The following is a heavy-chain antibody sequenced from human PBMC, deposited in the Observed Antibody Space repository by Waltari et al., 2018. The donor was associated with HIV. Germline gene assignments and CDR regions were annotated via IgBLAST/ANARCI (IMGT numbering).Heavy chain of an antibody. J-gene: IGHJ4*02. CDR1: GASISSSSYY. Sequence: QLHLQESGPGLVKPSETLSLPCSVSGASISSSSYYWAWFRQPPGKGLEWIGAIYYSGTAYYNPSVKSRVSASLDASKNELSLKLTSVTATDTALYYCARLRFHSLYYFDSWGPGILVTVSS. CDR2: IYYSGTA. CDR3: ARLRFHSLYYFDS. V-gene: IGHV4-39*01. D-gene: IGHD3-16*01.